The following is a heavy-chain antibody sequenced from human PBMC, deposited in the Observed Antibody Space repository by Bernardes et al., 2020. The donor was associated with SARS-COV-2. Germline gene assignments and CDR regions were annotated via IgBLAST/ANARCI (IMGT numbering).Heavy chain of an antibody. CDR1: GGSIPDSY. J-gene: IGHJ5*02. V-gene: IGHV4-34*01. D-gene: IGHD2-2*01. CDR3: ARGGSPRWGSTSCYSCDSGYWFHP. Sequence: SVTLTLTCAVSGGSIPDSYWSWIRQSPGAGLEWIGEVNESGSTAYNPSLESRVTISVDTSKNLFSLKVTPVTAADTAVYYCARGGSPRWGSTSCYSCDSGYWFHPWGQGTLVTVSS. CDR2: VNESGST.